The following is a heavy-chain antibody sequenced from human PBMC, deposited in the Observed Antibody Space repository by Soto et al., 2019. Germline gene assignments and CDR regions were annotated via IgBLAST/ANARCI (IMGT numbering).Heavy chain of an antibody. Sequence: ASVKVSCKASGYTFTSYGISCVLQAPLQWLEWMGCISAYNGNTNYAQKLQGRVTMTTDTSTSTAYMELRSLRSDDTAVYYCARRNEKSRKLDYWGQGTLVTVSS. CDR1: GYTFTSYG. CDR3: ARRNEKSRKLDY. V-gene: IGHV1-18*01. D-gene: IGHD1-1*01. J-gene: IGHJ4*02. CDR2: ISAYNGNT.